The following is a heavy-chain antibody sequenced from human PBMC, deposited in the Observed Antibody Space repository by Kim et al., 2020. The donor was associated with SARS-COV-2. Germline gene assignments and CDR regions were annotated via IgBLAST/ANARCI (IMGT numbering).Heavy chain of an antibody. CDR2: IYYSGST. Sequence: SETLSLTCTVSGGSVSSGSYYWSWIRQPPGKGLEWIGYIYYSGSTNYNPSLKSRVTISVDTSKNQFSLKLSSVTAADTAVYYCAQTPWWDYGSGSYYNYYFDYWGQGTLVTVSS. CDR1: GGSVSSGSYY. V-gene: IGHV4-61*01. CDR3: AQTPWWDYGSGSYYNYYFDY. J-gene: IGHJ4*02. D-gene: IGHD3-10*01.